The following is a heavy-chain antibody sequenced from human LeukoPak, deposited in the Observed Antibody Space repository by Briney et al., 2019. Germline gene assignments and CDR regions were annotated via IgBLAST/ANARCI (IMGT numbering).Heavy chain of an antibody. Sequence: SETLSLTCTVSGGSISSSSYYWGWIRQPPGKGLEWIGSIYYSGSTYYNPSLKSRVTISVDTSKNQFSLKLSSVTAADTAVYYCAINSRDGYNHYFDYWGQGILVTVSS. CDR1: GGSISSSSYY. CDR3: AINSRDGYNHYFDY. CDR2: IYYSGST. J-gene: IGHJ4*02. D-gene: IGHD5-24*01. V-gene: IGHV4-39*07.